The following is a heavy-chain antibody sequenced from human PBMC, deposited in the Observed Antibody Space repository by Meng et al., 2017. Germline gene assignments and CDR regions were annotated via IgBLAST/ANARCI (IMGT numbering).Heavy chain of an antibody. CDR2: ISYDGSNK. CDR3: AREGPIYSSGWLQLGYYYYGMDV. D-gene: IGHD6-19*01. J-gene: IGHJ6*02. V-gene: IGHV3-30*11. CDR1: GFTFSSYA. Sequence: GESLKISCAASGFTFSSYAMHWVRQAPGKGLEWVAVISYDGSNKYYADSVKGRFTISRDNSKNTLYLQMNSLRAEDTAVYYYAREGPIYSSGWLQLGYYYYGMDVWGQGTTVTVSS.